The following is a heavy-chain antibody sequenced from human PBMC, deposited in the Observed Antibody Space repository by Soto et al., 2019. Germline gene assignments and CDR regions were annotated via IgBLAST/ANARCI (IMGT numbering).Heavy chain of an antibody. CDR3: ARDGQWEPPYNWFDP. CDR1: GGTFISYA. J-gene: IGHJ5*02. V-gene: IGHV1-69*13. D-gene: IGHD1-26*01. CDR2: IIPIFGTA. Sequence: ASVKVSCKASGGTFISYAISWVRQAPGQGLEWMGGIIPIFGTANYAQKFQGRVTITADESTSTAYMELSSLRSEDTAVYYCARDGQWEPPYNWFDPWGQGTLVTVSS.